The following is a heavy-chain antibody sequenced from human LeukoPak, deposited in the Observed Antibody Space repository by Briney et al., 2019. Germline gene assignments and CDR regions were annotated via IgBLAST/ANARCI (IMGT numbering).Heavy chain of an antibody. D-gene: IGHD3-9*01. CDR1: GFTFNSYW. Sequence: GGSLRLSCVASGFTFNSYWMSWVRQAPGKGLDWVANIKEDGTEKYYVDSVRGRFTLSRDNAENSLYLQMSSLRAEDTAVYYCARDHHDVLTGYYSNYYNYYYMDVWGKGTTVTVSS. J-gene: IGHJ6*03. V-gene: IGHV3-7*01. CDR2: IKEDGTEK. CDR3: ARDHHDVLTGYYSNYYNYYYMDV.